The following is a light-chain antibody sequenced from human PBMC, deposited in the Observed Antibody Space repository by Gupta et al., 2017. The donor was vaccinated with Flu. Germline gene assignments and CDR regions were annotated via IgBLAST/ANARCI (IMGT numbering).Light chain of an antibody. CDR2: WAS. CDR1: QSVLYSSNNENY. Sequence: DIVMTQPPDSLAVSLGERATINCKSSQSVLYSSNNENYLAWYQQKPGQPPKLLIYWASARESGVPDRFSGSGSGTDFTLTISSLQAEDVAVYYCQQYYSTPWTFGQGTKVEIK. V-gene: IGKV4-1*01. CDR3: QQYYSTPWT. J-gene: IGKJ1*01.